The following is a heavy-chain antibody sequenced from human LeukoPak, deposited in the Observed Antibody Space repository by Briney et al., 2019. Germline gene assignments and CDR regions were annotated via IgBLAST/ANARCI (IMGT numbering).Heavy chain of an antibody. J-gene: IGHJ4*02. CDR2: IIPILGIA. D-gene: IGHD3-9*01. CDR1: GGTFSSYA. CDR3: ASRAMYDILTGYYPDY. V-gene: IGHV1-69*04. Sequence: ASVKVSCKASGGTFSSYAISWVRQAPGQGLEWMGRIIPILGIANYAQKFQGRVTITADKSTSTAYMELSSLRSEDTAVYYCASRAMYDILTGYYPDYWGQGTLVTVSS.